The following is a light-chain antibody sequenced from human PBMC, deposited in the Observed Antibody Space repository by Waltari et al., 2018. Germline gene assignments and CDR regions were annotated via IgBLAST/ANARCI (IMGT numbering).Light chain of an antibody. CDR2: YKSDSDK. CDR1: SGLSFGTYR. Sequence: QAVLTQPSSLSASPGASARLTCTLRSGLSFGTYRLHWYQQIPGRPTQSLLRYKSDSDKQQGSGVPSRFSGSKDASANAGILFISGLQSEDEAEYYCMVWHNSAWVFGGGTKLTVL. V-gene: IGLV5-45*02. J-gene: IGLJ3*02. CDR3: MVWHNSAWV.